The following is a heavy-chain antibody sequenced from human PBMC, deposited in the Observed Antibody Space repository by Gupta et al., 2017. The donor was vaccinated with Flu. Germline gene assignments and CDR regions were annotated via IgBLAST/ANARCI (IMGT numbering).Heavy chain of an antibody. Sequence: EVQLVESGGGLVKPGGSLRLSCAASGFTLRTYSMNWVRQAPGKGLEWVSSISSSSIYIFYSDSVKGRFTISRDNAKNSLYLQMNSLTAEDTAVYYCASSGLWDTSSWPYYGLDVWGQGTTVTVSS. V-gene: IGHV3-21*01. CDR3: ASSGLWDTSSWPYYGLDV. D-gene: IGHD6-13*01. CDR1: GFTLRTYS. CDR2: ISSSSIYI. J-gene: IGHJ6*02.